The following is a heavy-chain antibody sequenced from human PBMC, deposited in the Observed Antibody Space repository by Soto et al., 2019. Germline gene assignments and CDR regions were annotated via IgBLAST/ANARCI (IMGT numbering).Heavy chain of an antibody. CDR2: ISSEGSST. Sequence: EVQLVESGGGLVQPGGSLRLSCAASGFTFSNYWMHWVRQAPGKGLVWVSRISSEGSSTMYGDYVKGRFTISRDNAKNTLYLQMNSLRDEDTAVYYCANGDSSSSAYYYYGMDVWGQGTTVTVSS. CDR3: ANGDSSSSAYYYYGMDV. J-gene: IGHJ6*02. CDR1: GFTFSNYW. D-gene: IGHD6-6*01. V-gene: IGHV3-74*03.